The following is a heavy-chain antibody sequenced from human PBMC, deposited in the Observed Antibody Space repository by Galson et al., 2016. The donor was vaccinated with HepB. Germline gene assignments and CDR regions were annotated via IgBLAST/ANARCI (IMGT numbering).Heavy chain of an antibody. CDR2: ILRSGSST. Sequence: SLRLSCAASGFTFSSFAMTWVRQAPGKGLEWVSTILRSGSSTYNADSVKGRFTISRDNSRSTLSLQMNSLRAEDTDVYYCAKMSGWELGDYFFDYWGQGTLGTVSS. J-gene: IGHJ4*02. V-gene: IGHV3-23*01. CDR1: GFTFSSFA. CDR3: AKMSGWELGDYFFDY. D-gene: IGHD1-26*01.